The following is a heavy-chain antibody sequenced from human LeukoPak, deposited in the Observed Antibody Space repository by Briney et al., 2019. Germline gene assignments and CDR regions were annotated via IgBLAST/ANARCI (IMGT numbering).Heavy chain of an antibody. V-gene: IGHV3-48*04. D-gene: IGHD5-18*01. CDR1: GFTFSSYG. CDR3: ARGDGYSYGYPTFDY. J-gene: IGHJ4*02. CDR2: ISSSGSTI. Sequence: GGSLRLSCAASGFTFSSYGMHWVRQAPGKGLEWVSYISSSGSTIYYADSVKGRFTISRDNAKNSLYLQMNSLRAEDTAVYYCARGDGYSYGYPTFDYWGQGTLVTVSS.